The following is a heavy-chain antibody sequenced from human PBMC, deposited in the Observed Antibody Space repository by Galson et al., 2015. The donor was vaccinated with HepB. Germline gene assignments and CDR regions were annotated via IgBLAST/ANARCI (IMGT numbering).Heavy chain of an antibody. CDR2: IDWDDDK. CDR1: GFSLSTSGVS. V-gene: IGHV2-70*11. D-gene: IGHD3-9*01. J-gene: IGHJ6*02. CDR3: ARIQYPGIFMTGPLNDMDV. Sequence: PALVKPTQTLTLTCTLSGFSLSTSGVSVSWIRQPPGKALEWLARIDWDDDKYYSTSLKTRLTISKDTSKNQVVLTMTNMDPVDTATYYCARIQYPGIFMTGPLNDMDVWGQGTTVTVS.